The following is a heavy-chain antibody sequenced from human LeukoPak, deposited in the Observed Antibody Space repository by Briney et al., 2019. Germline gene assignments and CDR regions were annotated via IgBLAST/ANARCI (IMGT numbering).Heavy chain of an antibody. CDR2: IIPIFGTA. CDR3: ARVGYCSGGSCYDY. D-gene: IGHD2-15*01. V-gene: IGHV1-69*13. CDR1: GGTFSSYA. J-gene: IGHJ4*02. Sequence: ASVKVSCKASGGTFSSYAISWVRQAPGQGLEWMGGIIPIFGTANYAQKFQGRVTITADESTSTAYMELSSLRSEDTAVYYCARVGYCSGGSCYDYWSQGTLVTVSS.